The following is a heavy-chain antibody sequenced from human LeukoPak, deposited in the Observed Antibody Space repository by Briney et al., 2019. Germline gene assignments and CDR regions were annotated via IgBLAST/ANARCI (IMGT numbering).Heavy chain of an antibody. D-gene: IGHD2-2*01. CDR2: IYYSGST. CDR3: AREEAVVVPAAEAGYFQH. J-gene: IGHJ1*01. V-gene: IGHV4-59*01. CDR1: GGSISSYY. Sequence: ASETLSLTCTVSGGSISSYYWSWIRQPPGKGLEWIGYIYYSGSTNYNPSLKSRVTISVDTSKNQFSLKLSSVTAADTAVYYCAREEAVVVPAAEAGYFQHWGQGTLVTVSS.